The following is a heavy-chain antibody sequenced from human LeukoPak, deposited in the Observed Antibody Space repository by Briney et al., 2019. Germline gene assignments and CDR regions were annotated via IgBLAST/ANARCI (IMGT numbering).Heavy chain of an antibody. V-gene: IGHV1-46*02. CDR2: INPSGGST. CDR1: GGTFNSYA. J-gene: IGHJ4*02. CDR3: GTTDGYNIRY. Sequence: ASVKVSCKASGGTFNSYAISWVRQAPGQGLEWMGIINPSGGSTSYAQKFQGRVTMTRDMSTSTVYMELSSLRSEDTAVYYCGTTDGYNIRYWGQGTLVTVSS. D-gene: IGHD5-24*01.